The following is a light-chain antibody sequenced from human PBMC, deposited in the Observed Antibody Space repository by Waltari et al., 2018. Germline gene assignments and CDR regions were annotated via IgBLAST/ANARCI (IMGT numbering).Light chain of an antibody. V-gene: IGKV1-8*01. CDR3: QQYYSYPRT. J-gene: IGKJ1*01. Sequence: AIRITKSPSSLPESPGDRVTITCRASQGISTYLAWHQQNPGKAPKLLIYAASTLQSGVPSRFSGSGSGTDFTLTISCLQSEDFATYYCQQYYSYPRTFGQGTKVEI. CDR2: AAS. CDR1: QGISTY.